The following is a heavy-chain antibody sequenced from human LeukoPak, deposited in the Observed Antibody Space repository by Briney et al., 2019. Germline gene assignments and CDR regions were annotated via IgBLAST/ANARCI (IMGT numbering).Heavy chain of an antibody. CDR1: GGSISSGNYY. CDR3: ARVGGTNYYYYGMDV. J-gene: IGHJ6*02. CDR2: IYYSGST. Sequence: SETLSLTCTVSGGSISSGNYYWGWIRQPPGKGLEWIGSIYYSGSTYYNPSLKSRVTISVDTSKNQFSLKLSSVTAADTAVYYCARVGGTNYYYYGMDVWGQGTTVTVSS. D-gene: IGHD1-1*01. V-gene: IGHV4-39*07.